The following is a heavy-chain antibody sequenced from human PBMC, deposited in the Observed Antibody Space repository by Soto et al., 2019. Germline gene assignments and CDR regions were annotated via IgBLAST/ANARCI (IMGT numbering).Heavy chain of an antibody. J-gene: IGHJ4*02. D-gene: IGHD3-3*01. CDR2: INPNSGDT. Sequence: ASVKVSCKASGYTFTAHYMNWVRQAPGQGLEWMGWINPNSGDTKYVEKFQGRVTMTRDTSISTAYMELSRLRSDDTAVYYCARGGYDFWSGYYRYWGQGTLVTVSS. CDR1: GYTFTAHY. V-gene: IGHV1-2*02. CDR3: ARGGYDFWSGYYRY.